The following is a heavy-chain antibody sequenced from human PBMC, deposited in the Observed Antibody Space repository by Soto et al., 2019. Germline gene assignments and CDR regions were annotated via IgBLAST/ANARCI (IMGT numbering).Heavy chain of an antibody. V-gene: IGHV3-23*01. J-gene: IGHJ4*02. CDR3: ARRGLYAIPFDY. Sequence: EVQLLESGGGLVQPGGSLRLSCAASGFTFSSYAMSWVRQAPGKGLEWVSAISGSGGSTYYADFVKGRFTISRDNSKNTLYLQMNSLRAEDTAVYYCARRGLYAIPFDYWGQGTLVTVSS. CDR1: GFTFSSYA. CDR2: ISGSGGST. D-gene: IGHD2-21*01.